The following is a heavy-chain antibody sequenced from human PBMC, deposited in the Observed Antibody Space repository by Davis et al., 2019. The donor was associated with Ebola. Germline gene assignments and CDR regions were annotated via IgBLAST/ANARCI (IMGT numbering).Heavy chain of an antibody. CDR1: GGSISSSSYY. J-gene: IGHJ6*02. D-gene: IGHD6-19*01. V-gene: IGHV4-39*07. CDR3: ARDTVIAVAGIDYRYYGMDV. Sequence: MPSETLSLTCTVSGGSISSSSYYWSWIRQPPEKGLEWIGEIYHSGSTNYNPSLKSRVTISVDKSKNQFSLKLSSVTAADTAVYYCARDTVIAVAGIDYRYYGMDVWGQGTTVTVSS. CDR2: IYHSGST.